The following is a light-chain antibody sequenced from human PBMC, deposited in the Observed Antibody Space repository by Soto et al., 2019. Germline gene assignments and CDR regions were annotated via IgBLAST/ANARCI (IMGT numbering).Light chain of an antibody. CDR2: DAS. Sequence: DIQMTQAPSTLPASVGDRVTITCRASQGISDYLAWYQQKPGKAPKLQIYDASSLESGVPSRFSGSGSGTEFTLTISSLQPDDFAPSSCPTHNPYPALFGQRT. J-gene: IGKJ1*01. V-gene: IGKV1-5*01. CDR1: QGISDY. CDR3: PTHNPYPAL.